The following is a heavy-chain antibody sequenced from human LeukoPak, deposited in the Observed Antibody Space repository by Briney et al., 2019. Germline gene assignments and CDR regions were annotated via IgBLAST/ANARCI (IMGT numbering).Heavy chain of an antibody. CDR3: ARDPQGSYYYGSGCGMDV. D-gene: IGHD3-10*01. J-gene: IGHJ6*02. CDR2: IWYDGSNK. CDR1: GFTFSSYG. V-gene: IGHV3-33*01. Sequence: GRSLRLSCAASGFTFSSYGMHWVRQAPGKGLEWVAVIWYDGSNKYYADSVKGRFTISRDNSKNTLYLQMNSLRAEDTAVYYCARDPQGSYYYGSGCGMDVWGQGTTVTVSS.